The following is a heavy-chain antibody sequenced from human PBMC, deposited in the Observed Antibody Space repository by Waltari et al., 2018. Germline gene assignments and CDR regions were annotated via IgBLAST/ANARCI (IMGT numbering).Heavy chain of an antibody. CDR2: IRSKAYGGTT. V-gene: IGHV3-49*04. CDR3: TRALVAVAGRYYYYGMDV. J-gene: IGHJ6*02. Sequence: EVQLVESGGGLVQPGRSLRLSCTASGFTFGDYAMSWVRQAPGKGLEWGGFIRSKAYGGTTEYAAAVKGRFSISRDDSKSIAYLQMNSLKTEDTAVYYCTRALVAVAGRYYYYGMDVWGQGTTVTVSS. D-gene: IGHD6-19*01. CDR1: GFTFGDYA.